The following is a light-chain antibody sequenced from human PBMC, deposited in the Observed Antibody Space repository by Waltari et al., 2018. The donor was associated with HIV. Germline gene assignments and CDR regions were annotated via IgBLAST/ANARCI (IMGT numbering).Light chain of an antibody. CDR2: DIN. CDR3: QSYDSSLSGVL. CDR1: SSNIGAGYE. Sequence: QSVLTQPPSVSGAPGQRVTISCTGSSSNIGAGYEVHWYQQLPGTGPKLLIYDINNRPSGVPDRFSGSKFGTSASLAITGLQAEDEADYYCQSYDSSLSGVLFGGGTKLTVL. J-gene: IGLJ2*01. V-gene: IGLV1-40*01.